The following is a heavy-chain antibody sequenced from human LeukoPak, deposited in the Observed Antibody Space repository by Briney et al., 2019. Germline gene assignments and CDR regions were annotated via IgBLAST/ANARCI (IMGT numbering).Heavy chain of an antibody. CDR1: GYTLTELS. J-gene: IGHJ4*02. CDR2: FDPEDGET. D-gene: IGHD5-18*01. V-gene: IGHV1-24*01. CDR3: ARVWGRGYNSPVDQ. Sequence: ASVKVSCKVSGYTLTELSMHWVRQAPGKGLEWMGGFDPEDGETIYAQKFQGRVTMTEDTSTDTAYMELRSLRSGDTAVYYCARVWGRGYNSPVDQWGQGTLVTVSS.